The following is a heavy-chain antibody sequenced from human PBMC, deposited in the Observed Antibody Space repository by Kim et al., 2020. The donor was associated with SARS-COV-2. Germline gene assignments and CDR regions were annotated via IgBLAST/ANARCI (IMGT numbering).Heavy chain of an antibody. CDR3: ERAGVHWLVPFDY. J-gene: IGHJ4*02. D-gene: IGHD6-19*01. CDR2: ISSSSSYT. V-gene: IGHV3-11*06. CDR1: GFTFSDYY. Sequence: GGSLRLSCAASGFTFSDYYMSWIRQAPGKGLEWVSYISSSSSYTNYADSVKGRFTISRDNAKNSLYLQMNSLSAEDTAVYYCERAGVHWLVPFDYWGQGTLVTVSS.